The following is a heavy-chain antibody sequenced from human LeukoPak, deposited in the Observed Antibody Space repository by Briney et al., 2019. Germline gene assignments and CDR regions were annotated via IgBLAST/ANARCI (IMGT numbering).Heavy chain of an antibody. CDR2: LSGSGDRT. V-gene: IGHV3-23*01. Sequence: GGSLRLSCAASGFTFNTYGMSWVRQAPGKGLEWLSALSGSGDRTYYADSVKGRFTISRDNSKNTLYLQMNSLRAEDTAVYSCAKDRVGALLYFDSWGQGILVTVSS. D-gene: IGHD1-26*01. J-gene: IGHJ4*02. CDR3: AKDRVGALLYFDS. CDR1: GFTFNTYG.